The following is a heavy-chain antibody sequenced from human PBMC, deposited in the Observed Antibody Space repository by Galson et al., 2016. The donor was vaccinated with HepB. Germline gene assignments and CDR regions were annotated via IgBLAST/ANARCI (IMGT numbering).Heavy chain of an antibody. CDR1: GFTLSRYW. CDR3: ARDIVAGSGSSDS. Sequence: SLRLSCAVSGFTLSRYWMHWVRQAPGKGLVWVSRISGDGIYTSHADSVKGRFTISRDNAKNTLYLQMKSLRVEDTAVYYCARDIVAGSGSSDSWGQGTLVIVSS. CDR2: ISGDGIYT. J-gene: IGHJ4*02. V-gene: IGHV3-74*01. D-gene: IGHD3-10*01.